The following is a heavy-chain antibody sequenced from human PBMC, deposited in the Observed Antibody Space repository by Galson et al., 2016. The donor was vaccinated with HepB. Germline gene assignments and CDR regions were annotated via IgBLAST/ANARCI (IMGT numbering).Heavy chain of an antibody. CDR1: GDSISTYY. Sequence: SETLSLTCSVSGDSISTYYWSWIRQPPGKGLEWIGYVYYSGYTSYNPSLKSRVTISVDTSKNQFSLKLSSVTAADTAVYFCARGSNSLIGGAIPLDYWGQGTLVTVSS. V-gene: IGHV4-59*12. D-gene: IGHD3-16*01. CDR3: ARGSNSLIGGAIPLDY. CDR2: VYYSGYT. J-gene: IGHJ4*02.